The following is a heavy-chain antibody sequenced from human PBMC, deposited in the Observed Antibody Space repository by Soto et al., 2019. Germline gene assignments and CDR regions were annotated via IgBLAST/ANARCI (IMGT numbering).Heavy chain of an antibody. V-gene: IGHV3-74*01. CDR2: INSDGSST. J-gene: IGHJ4*02. CDR3: ARDWYYDNSGPSVLDY. CDR1: GFAFSKYW. D-gene: IGHD3-22*01. Sequence: EVQLVESGGGLVQPGGSLRLSCAASGFAFSKYWMHWVREVPGKGLLWVSRINSDGSSTSYADSVKGRITISRDNAKSTLYLQMSSLRAEDTAVYYCARDWYYDNSGPSVLDYLGQGTQVTVSS.